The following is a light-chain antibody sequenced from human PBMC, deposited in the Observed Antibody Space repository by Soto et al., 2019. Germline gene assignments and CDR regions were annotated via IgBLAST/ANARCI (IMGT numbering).Light chain of an antibody. V-gene: IGKV3-15*01. CDR2: GAS. CDR1: QSVSSS. Sequence: EIVMTQSPATLSVSPGERVTLSCRASQSVSSSLAWYQQKPGQAPRLLIYGASTRATGLPARFSGSGSGTEFTLTISSLRSEDFAVYYCQQYYNLRTFGQGTKVDIK. J-gene: IGKJ1*01. CDR3: QQYYNLRT.